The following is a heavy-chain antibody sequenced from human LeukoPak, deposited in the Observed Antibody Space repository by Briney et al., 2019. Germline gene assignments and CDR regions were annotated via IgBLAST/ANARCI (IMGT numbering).Heavy chain of an antibody. CDR3: AKDRPGYYYDKNWFDP. Sequence: GGSLRLSCAASGFTFSSYGMSWVRQAPGKGLEWVSAISGSGGSTYYADSVEGRFTISRDNSKNTLYLQMNSLRAEDTAVYYCAKDRPGYYYDKNWFDPWGQGTLVTVSS. CDR2: ISGSGGST. CDR1: GFTFSSYG. D-gene: IGHD3-22*01. J-gene: IGHJ5*02. V-gene: IGHV3-23*01.